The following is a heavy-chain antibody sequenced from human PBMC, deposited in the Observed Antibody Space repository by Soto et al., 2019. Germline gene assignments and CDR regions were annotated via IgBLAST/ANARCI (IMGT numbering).Heavy chain of an antibody. CDR1: GFTFSSYA. J-gene: IGHJ4*02. CDR3: AKDGPRYCSGGSCYFDY. V-gene: IGHV3-23*01. Sequence: GALRLSCAASGFTFSSYAMSWVRQAPGKGLEWVSAISGSGGSTYYADSVKGRFTISRDNSKNTLYLQMNSLRAEDTAVYYCAKDGPRYCSGGSCYFDYWGQGTLVTVSS. CDR2: ISGSGGST. D-gene: IGHD2-15*01.